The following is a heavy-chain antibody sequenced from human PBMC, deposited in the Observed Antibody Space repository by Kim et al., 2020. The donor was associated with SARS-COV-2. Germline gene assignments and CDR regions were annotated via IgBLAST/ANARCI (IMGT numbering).Heavy chain of an antibody. Sequence: GSTQHANSGKGRSPISRHNSKNTLYLQMNRLRAEDTAVYYCARGHGDTLRWGQGTLVTVSS. D-gene: IGHD4-17*01. CDR2: GST. J-gene: IGHJ4*02. V-gene: IGHV3-53*04. CDR3: ARGHGDTLR.